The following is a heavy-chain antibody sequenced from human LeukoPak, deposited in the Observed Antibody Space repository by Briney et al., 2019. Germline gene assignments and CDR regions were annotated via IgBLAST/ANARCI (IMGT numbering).Heavy chain of an antibody. CDR3: AIGYYDSSGVQLFDI. CDR1: GYTFTSYD. CDR2: MNPNSGNT. J-gene: IGHJ3*02. Sequence: ASVKVSCKASGYTFTSYDINWVREATGQGLEWMGWMNPNSGNTGYAQKFQGRVNMTRNTSISTAYMELSSLRSEDTAVYYCAIGYYDSSGVQLFDIWGQGTMVTVSS. D-gene: IGHD3-22*01. V-gene: IGHV1-8*01.